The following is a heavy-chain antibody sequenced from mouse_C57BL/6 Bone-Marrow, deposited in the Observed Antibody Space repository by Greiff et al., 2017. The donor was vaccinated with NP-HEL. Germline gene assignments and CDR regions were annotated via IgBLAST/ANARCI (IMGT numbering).Heavy chain of an antibody. J-gene: IGHJ1*03. V-gene: IGHV1-54*01. Sequence: QVQLQQSVAELVRPGTSVKVSCTASGYAFTNYLIEWVKQRPGQGLEWIGVINPGSGGTKYNEKFQGKATLTADKSSSTAYMQLSSLTSEDSAVYFCARGLPYGSSPRWYFDVWGTGTTVTVSS. CDR2: INPGSGGT. CDR3: ARGLPYGSSPRWYFDV. CDR1: GYAFTNYL. D-gene: IGHD1-1*01.